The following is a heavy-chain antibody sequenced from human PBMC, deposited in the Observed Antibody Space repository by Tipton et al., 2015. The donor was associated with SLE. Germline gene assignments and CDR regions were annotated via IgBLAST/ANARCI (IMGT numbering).Heavy chain of an antibody. Sequence: TLSLTCTVSGGSISDSTYFWGWIRQPPGKGLEWIANIYYSGSAYYNLSLKSRVTISVDTAKNQFSLDLNSVSAADTAVYYCARYWGLSGGYSYFDVWGRGTLVTVSS. D-gene: IGHD3-10*01. J-gene: IGHJ2*01. CDR3: ARYWGLSGGYSYFDV. V-gene: IGHV4-39*01. CDR1: GGSISDSTYF. CDR2: IYYSGSA.